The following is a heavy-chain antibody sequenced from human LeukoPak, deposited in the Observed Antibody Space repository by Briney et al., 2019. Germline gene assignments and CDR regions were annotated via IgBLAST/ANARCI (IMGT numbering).Heavy chain of an antibody. V-gene: IGHV3-66*02. D-gene: IGHD2-15*01. CDR3: ARERYCSGASCPNSNRYFDF. CDR1: GFIVSANY. J-gene: IGHJ4*02. Sequence: GGSLRLSCTASGFIVSANYMSWVRQAPGKGVEWVSVIHNGGDTYYADSVKGRFTISRDNSKNTLYLQMNSLGAEDTAVYYCARERYCSGASCPNSNRYFDFWGQGTLVTVSS. CDR2: IHNGGDT.